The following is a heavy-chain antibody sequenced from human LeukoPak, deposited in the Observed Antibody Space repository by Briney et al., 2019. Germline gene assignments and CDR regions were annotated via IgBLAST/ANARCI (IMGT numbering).Heavy chain of an antibody. CDR1: GFTFSSYE. CDR2: ISSSGRSI. Sequence: PGGSLRLSCAASGFTFSSYEMNWVRQAPGKGLEWVSYISSSGRSIYSADSVKGRFTVSRDNAKNSLYLQMNSLRGEDTAVYYCGIVARRGYYMDVRGKGTTVTISS. V-gene: IGHV3-48*03. D-gene: IGHD1-26*01. CDR3: GIVARRGYYMDV. J-gene: IGHJ6*03.